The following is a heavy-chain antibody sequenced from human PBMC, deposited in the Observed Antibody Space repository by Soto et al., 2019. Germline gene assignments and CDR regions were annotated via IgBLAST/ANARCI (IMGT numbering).Heavy chain of an antibody. V-gene: IGHV1-18*01. J-gene: IGHJ6*02. CDR2: ISAYNGNT. CDR3: ARRAPPVDV. CDR1: GYTFTSYG. Sequence: QVQLVQSGAEVKKPGASVKVSCKASGYTFTSYGISWVRQAPGQGLEWMGWISAYNGNTKYAQKLQGRVTMTTDTSTSPAYMELWRISSYVTAVYYCARRAPPVDVGGQGTTVTVSS.